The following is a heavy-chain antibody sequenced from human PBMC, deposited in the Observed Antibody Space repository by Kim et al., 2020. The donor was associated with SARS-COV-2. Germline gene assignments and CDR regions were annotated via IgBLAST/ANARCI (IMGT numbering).Heavy chain of an antibody. V-gene: IGHV4-39*07. CDR3: ARDFIAAAGPNWFDP. CDR2: IYYSGST. Sequence: SETLSLTCTVSGGSISSSSYYWGWIRQPPGKGLEWIVSIYYSGSTYYNPSLKSRVTISVDTSKNQFSLKLSSVTAADTAVYYCARDFIAAAGPNWFDPWG. J-gene: IGHJ5*02. CDR1: GGSISSSSYY. D-gene: IGHD6-13*01.